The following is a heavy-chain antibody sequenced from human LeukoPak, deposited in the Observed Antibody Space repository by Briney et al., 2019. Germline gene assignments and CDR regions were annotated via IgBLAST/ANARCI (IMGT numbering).Heavy chain of an antibody. CDR3: ARDLIAVRPGWFAP. CDR1: GYTFATNG. J-gene: IGHJ5*02. CDR2: ISAYNGNT. D-gene: IGHD6-6*01. Sequence: GASVKVSCKASGYTFATNGISWVRLAPGQGLEWMGWISAYNGNTNYAQQFQGRVTMTTDTSMSTAYMELRSLRSDDTAVYYCARDLIAVRPGWFAPWGQGSLVTVSS. V-gene: IGHV1-18*01.